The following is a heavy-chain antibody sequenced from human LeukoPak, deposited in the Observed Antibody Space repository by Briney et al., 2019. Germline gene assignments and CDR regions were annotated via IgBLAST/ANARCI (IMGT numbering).Heavy chain of an antibody. V-gene: IGHV3-48*01. Sequence: GGSLRLSCAASGFNFINYSMNWVRQAPGKGLEWISYIGISSGNTKYADSVKGRFTISRDKARNSLYLQMNSLRVEDTAVYYCARDHRYAFDNWGHGTLVTVSS. CDR1: GFNFINYS. J-gene: IGHJ4*01. CDR2: IGISSGNT. CDR3: ARDHRYAFDN. D-gene: IGHD5-12*01.